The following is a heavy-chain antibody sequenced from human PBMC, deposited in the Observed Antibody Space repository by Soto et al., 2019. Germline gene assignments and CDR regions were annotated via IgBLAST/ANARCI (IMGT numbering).Heavy chain of an antibody. CDR3: ARAARWLQSRYFDL. J-gene: IGHJ2*01. Sequence: GGSLRLSCAASGFTFSNYDMHWVRQTTGKGLEWVSAIDIAGATYYPDSVKGRFTIPREKAKNSLYLQMNSLRADDTAVYYCARAARWLQSRYFDLWGRGTLVTVSS. V-gene: IGHV3-13*01. D-gene: IGHD5-12*01. CDR1: GFTFSNYD. CDR2: IDIAGAT.